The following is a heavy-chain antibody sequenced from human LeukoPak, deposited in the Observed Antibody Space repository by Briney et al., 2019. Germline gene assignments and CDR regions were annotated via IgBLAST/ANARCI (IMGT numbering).Heavy chain of an antibody. CDR2: ISSGSSSI. CDR1: GFTFSSYE. CDR3: ARRGYGSGSYEDY. D-gene: IGHD3-10*01. V-gene: IGHV3-48*03. Sequence: HPGGSLRLSCAASGFTFSSYEMNWVRQAPGKGLEWVSYISSGSSSIFYADSVKGRFTISRDNAKNSLYLQMNSLRVEDTAVYYCARRGYGSGSYEDYWGQGTLVTVSS. J-gene: IGHJ4*02.